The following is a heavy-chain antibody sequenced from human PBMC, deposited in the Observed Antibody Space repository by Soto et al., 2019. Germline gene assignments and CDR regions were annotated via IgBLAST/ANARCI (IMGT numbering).Heavy chain of an antibody. D-gene: IGHD4-4*01. CDR3: ARGASNWQYFDY. CDR2: FHYTGIS. V-gene: IGHV4-59*13. CDR1: EGSIRGYS. Sequence: PAETLSAPCTVSEGSIRGYSCSWIRQHPGKGREWMGYFHYTGISNYNSSLKSRVTMSLDTSKNQFSVKLNSVSAADTAIYYCARGASNWQYFDYWGQGALVTVSS. J-gene: IGHJ4*02.